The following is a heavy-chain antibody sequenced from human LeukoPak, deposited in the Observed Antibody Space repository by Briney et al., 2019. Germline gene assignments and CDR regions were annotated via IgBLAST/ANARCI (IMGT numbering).Heavy chain of an antibody. D-gene: IGHD3-10*01. Sequence: GGSLRLSCAASGFTFSSYAMHWVRQAPGKGLEWVAFIRYDGNNKYYTDSVKGRFTIPRDNSKNTLYLQMNSLRAEDTAVYLCAKDPGSGSYYPYYFDYWGQGTLVTVSS. CDR2: IRYDGNNK. V-gene: IGHV3-30*02. CDR3: AKDPGSGSYYPYYFDY. J-gene: IGHJ4*02. CDR1: GFTFSSYA.